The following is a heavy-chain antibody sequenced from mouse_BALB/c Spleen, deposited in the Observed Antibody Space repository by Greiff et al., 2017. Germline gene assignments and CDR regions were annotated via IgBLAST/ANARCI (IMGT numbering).Heavy chain of an antibody. J-gene: IGHJ4*01. D-gene: IGHD2-14*01. CDR3: TRSNYRYGGAMDY. Sequence: QVQLQQSGAELVKPGASVKLSCKASGYTFTSYYMYWVKQRPGQGLEWIGEINPSNGGTNFNEKFKSKATLTVDKSSSTAYMQLSSLTSEDSAVYYCTRSNYRYGGAMDYWGQGTSVTVSS. CDR2: INPSNGGT. CDR1: GYTFTSYY. V-gene: IGHV1S81*02.